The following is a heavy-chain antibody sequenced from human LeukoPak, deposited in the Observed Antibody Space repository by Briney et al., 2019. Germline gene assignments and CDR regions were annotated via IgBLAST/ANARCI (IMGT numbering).Heavy chain of an antibody. V-gene: IGHV3-7*01. CDR3: ARDTYSSSWYFVKYYYYGMDV. CDR1: GFTFSSYW. CDR2: IKQDGSEK. D-gene: IGHD6-13*01. Sequence: GGSLRLSCAAPGFTFSSYWMSWVRQAPGKGLEWVANIKQDGSEKYYVDSVKGRFTISRDNAKNSLYLQMNSLRAEDTAVYYCARDTYSSSWYFVKYYYYGMDVWGQGTTVTVSS. J-gene: IGHJ6*02.